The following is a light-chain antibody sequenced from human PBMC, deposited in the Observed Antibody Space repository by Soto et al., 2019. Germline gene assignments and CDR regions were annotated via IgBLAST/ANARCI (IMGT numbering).Light chain of an antibody. J-gene: IGLJ3*02. CDR2: EVR. Sequence: QSALTQHASVSGSAGQSITISCSGTMRDVGAYNLVSWYQQHPGTAPKLIIYEVRNRPSGISSRFSGSRSGNTASLTISGLQSEDEGDYYCSAYTARGTLVFGGGTKLTVL. CDR3: SAYTARGTLV. V-gene: IGLV2-14*01. CDR1: MRDVGAYNL.